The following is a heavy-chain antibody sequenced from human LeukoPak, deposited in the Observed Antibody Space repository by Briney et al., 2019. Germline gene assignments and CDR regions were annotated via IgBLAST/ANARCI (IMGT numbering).Heavy chain of an antibody. CDR2: MNHSGGA. V-gene: IGHV4-34*01. D-gene: IGHD6-13*01. CDR3: TRWGSWPYDY. Sequence: SETLSLTCAVYGGSISGHSWTWIRQPPGKGLEWIGEMNHSGGANYNPPLESRLTMSVDSSKNQFSLKLSSVSAADTAVYYCTRWGSWPYDYWGQGTLVTVSS. J-gene: IGHJ4*02. CDR1: GGSISGHS.